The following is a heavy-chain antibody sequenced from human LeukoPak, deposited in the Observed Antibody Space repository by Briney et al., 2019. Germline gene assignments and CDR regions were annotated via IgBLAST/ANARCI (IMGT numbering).Heavy chain of an antibody. CDR1: GFTFSSYA. CDR2: ISYDGSNK. Sequence: GGSLRLSCAASGFTFSSYAMHGVRQAPGKGLEWVAVISYDGSNKYYADSVKGRFTISRDNSKNTLYLQMNSLRAEDTAVYYCARNTHDYGDYFDYWGQGTLVTVSS. J-gene: IGHJ4*02. V-gene: IGHV3-30*04. CDR3: ARNTHDYGDYFDY. D-gene: IGHD4-17*01.